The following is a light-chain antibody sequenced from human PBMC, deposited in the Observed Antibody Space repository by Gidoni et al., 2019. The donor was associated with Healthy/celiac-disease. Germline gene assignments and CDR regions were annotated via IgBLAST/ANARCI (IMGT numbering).Light chain of an antibody. Sequence: IQLTQSTSSLSASVGDRVPNTCRASQGISSYLAWYQQKPGKAPKLLIYAASTLQSGVPSRFSGSGSGTDFTLTISSLQPGDFATYYCQQLNSYPITFGQGTRLEIK. J-gene: IGKJ5*01. CDR3: QQLNSYPIT. CDR1: QGISSY. CDR2: AAS. V-gene: IGKV1-9*01.